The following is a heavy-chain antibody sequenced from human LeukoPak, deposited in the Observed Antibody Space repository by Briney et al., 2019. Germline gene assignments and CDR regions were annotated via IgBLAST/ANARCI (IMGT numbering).Heavy chain of an antibody. CDR3: AKLVDIAEAKGLDY. D-gene: IGHD5-12*01. J-gene: IGHJ4*02. V-gene: IGHV3-11*04. CDR2: ISSSGKTI. Sequence: GGSLRLSCVASGFTFSDYYMSWIRQTPGTGLGWISYISSSGKTIYYTDSVKGRFTISRDNTKNSLDLQMNSLRAEDTAVYFWAKLVDIAEAKGLDYWGQGTLVTVSS. CDR1: GFTFSDYY.